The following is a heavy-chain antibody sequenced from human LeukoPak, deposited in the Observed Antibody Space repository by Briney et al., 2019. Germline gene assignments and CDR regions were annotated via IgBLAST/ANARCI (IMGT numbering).Heavy chain of an antibody. CDR3: ARDSVDCTNGVCDYYYYGMDV. CDR1: GFTFSSYA. D-gene: IGHD2-8*01. V-gene: IGHV3-30-3*01. Sequence: GGSLRLSCAASGFTFSSYATHWVRQAPGKGLEWVAVISYDGSNKYYADSVKGRFTISRDNSKNTLYLQMNSLRAEDTAVYYRARDSVDCTNGVCDYYYYGMDVWGQGTTVTVSS. J-gene: IGHJ6*02. CDR2: ISYDGSNK.